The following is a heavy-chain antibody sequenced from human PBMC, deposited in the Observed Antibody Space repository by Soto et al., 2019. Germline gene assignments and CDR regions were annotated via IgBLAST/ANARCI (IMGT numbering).Heavy chain of an antibody. CDR2: IWYDGSNK. CDR3: ARDADVLRYFGGLSHPYYYYGMDV. J-gene: IGHJ6*02. D-gene: IGHD3-9*01. CDR1: GFTFSSYG. V-gene: IGHV3-33*01. Sequence: QVQLVESGGGVVQPGRSLRLSCAASGFTFSSYGMHWVRQAPGKGLEWVAVIWYDGSNKYYADSVKGRFTISRDNSKKTVYLTMNSLRAEDTAVYYCARDADVLRYFGGLSHPYYYYGMDVWGQGTTVTVSS.